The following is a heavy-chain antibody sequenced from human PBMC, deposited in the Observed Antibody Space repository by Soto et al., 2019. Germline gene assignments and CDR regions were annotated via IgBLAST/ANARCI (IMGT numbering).Heavy chain of an antibody. Sequence: SETLSLTCTVSGGSISNYYWSWIRQPAGKGLEWIGRIYTGGSTNYNPSHKSRVTMSTDTSKNQFSLRLTSVTAADTAVYYCARASVGPPGGGSWTMPFDYWGQGALVTVSS. V-gene: IGHV4-4*07. CDR1: GGSISNYY. CDR2: IYTGGST. J-gene: IGHJ4*02. D-gene: IGHD2-15*01. CDR3: ARASVGPPGGGSWTMPFDY.